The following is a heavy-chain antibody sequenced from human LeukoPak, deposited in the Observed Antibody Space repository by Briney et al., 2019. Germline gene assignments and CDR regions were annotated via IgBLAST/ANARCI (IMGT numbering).Heavy chain of an antibody. V-gene: IGHV1-18*01. CDR2: ISAYNGNT. CDR1: GYTFTSYG. CDR3: ARGSRYCSSDNCYHFDY. Sequence: ASVKVSCKASGYTFTSYGISWVRQAPGQGLEWMGWISAYNGNTNYAQKLQGRVTMTSDTSTGTAYMEMSSLRSEDTAVYYCARGSRYCSSDNCYHFDYWGQGTLVTGSS. J-gene: IGHJ4*02. D-gene: IGHD2-2*01.